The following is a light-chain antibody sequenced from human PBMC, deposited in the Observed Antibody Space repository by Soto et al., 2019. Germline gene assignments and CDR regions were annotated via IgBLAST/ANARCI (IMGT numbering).Light chain of an antibody. CDR2: GAS. Sequence: IVLTQSPGTLSLSPGERATLSCRASQTVSSSYLAWYHQKPGQAPRLLIYGASSRAAGIPDRFSGSGSGTDFTLTISRLEPEDFAVYYCQQYDSSPPRYTFGQGTKLEIK. CDR1: QTVSSSY. J-gene: IGKJ2*01. V-gene: IGKV3-20*01. CDR3: QQYDSSPPRYT.